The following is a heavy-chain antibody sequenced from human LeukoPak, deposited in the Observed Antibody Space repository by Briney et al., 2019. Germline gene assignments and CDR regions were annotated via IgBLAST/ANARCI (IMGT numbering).Heavy chain of an antibody. D-gene: IGHD2-15*01. CDR2: MFYSGST. J-gene: IGHJ4*02. V-gene: IGHV4-39*01. CDR1: GGSIYTSTY. CDR3: ARLPQGYCSGGSCDY. Sequence: SETLSLTCTVSGGSIYTSTYWGWIRQPAGKGLEWIGSMFYSGSTFYNPSLKSRVTISVDTSKNQFSLNLSSVTAADTAVYYCARLPQGYCSGGSCDYWGQGTLVTVSS.